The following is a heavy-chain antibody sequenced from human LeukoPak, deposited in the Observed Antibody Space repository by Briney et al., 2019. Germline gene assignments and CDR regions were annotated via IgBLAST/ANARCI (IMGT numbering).Heavy chain of an antibody. D-gene: IGHD5/OR15-5a*01. J-gene: IGHJ4*02. CDR3: ARSAGRLSPIDD. CDR1: GFTFSDYY. V-gene: IGHV3-11*06. Sequence: GGSLRLSCAASGFTFSDYYMSWIRQAPGKGLEWVSCISSGSDYTNYADAVKGRFTISRDNAKNSLSLQMSSLRAEDTALYFCARSAGRLSPIDDWGQGTLVTVSS. CDR2: ISSGSDYT.